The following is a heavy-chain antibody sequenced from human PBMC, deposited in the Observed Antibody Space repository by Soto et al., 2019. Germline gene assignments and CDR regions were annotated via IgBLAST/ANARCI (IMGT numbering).Heavy chain of an antibody. V-gene: IGHV4-59*01. D-gene: IGHD6-13*01. Sequence: PSETLSLTCTVSGGSISSYYGSWIRQPPGKGLEWIGYIYYSGSTNYNPSLKSRVTISVDTPKNQFSLKLSSVTAADTAVYYCARTQAYSSSWYEVGDYYYYGMDVWGQGTTVTVSS. J-gene: IGHJ6*02. CDR2: IYYSGST. CDR3: ARTQAYSSSWYEVGDYYYYGMDV. CDR1: GGSISSYY.